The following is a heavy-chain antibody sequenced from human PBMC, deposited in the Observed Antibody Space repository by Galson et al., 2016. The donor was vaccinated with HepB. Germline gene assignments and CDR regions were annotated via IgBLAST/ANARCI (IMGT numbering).Heavy chain of an antibody. V-gene: IGHV3-23*01. CDR3: ANRGTNRRGYSYYFDY. J-gene: IGHJ4*02. CDR1: RFNISSYA. Sequence: SLRLSCAASRFNISSYAMTWVRQAPGKGLEWVSSISGSGGSTYYADSVRGRFTISRDNSKNTLNLQMNSLRAEDTAVYYCANRGTNRRGYSYYFDYWGQGTLVTVSS. CDR2: ISGSGGST. D-gene: IGHD5-12*01.